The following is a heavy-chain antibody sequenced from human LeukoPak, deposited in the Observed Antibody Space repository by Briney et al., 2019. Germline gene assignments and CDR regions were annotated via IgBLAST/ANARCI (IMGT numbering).Heavy chain of an antibody. CDR3: ASSGLDPYSGYDFNWFDP. CDR1: GFTFSSYA. D-gene: IGHD5-12*01. J-gene: IGHJ5*02. CDR2: ISGSGGST. V-gene: IGHV3-23*01. Sequence: GGSLRLSCTASGFTFSSYAMTWVRQAPGKGLEWVSAISGSGGSTYYADSVKGRFTISRDNSKNTLYLQMNSLRAEDTAVYYCASSGLDPYSGYDFNWFDPWGQGTLVTVSS.